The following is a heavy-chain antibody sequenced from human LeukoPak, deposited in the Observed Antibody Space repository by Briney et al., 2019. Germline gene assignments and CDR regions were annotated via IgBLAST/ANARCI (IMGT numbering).Heavy chain of an antibody. V-gene: IGHV1-69*13. Sequence: SLKVSCKASGCTFSSYAISWVRQAPGQGLEWMGGIIPIFGTANYAQKFQGRVTITADESTSTAYMELSSLRSEDTAVYYCARHGSGKGADYWGQGTLVTVSS. D-gene: IGHD3-10*01. CDR2: IIPIFGTA. CDR3: ARHGSGKGADY. CDR1: GCTFSSYA. J-gene: IGHJ4*02.